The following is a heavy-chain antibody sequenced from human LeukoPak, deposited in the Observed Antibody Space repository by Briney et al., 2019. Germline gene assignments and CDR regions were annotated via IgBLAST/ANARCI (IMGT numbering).Heavy chain of an antibody. J-gene: IGHJ4*02. V-gene: IGHV3-23*01. CDR1: GFTFSSYA. Sequence: GGSLRLSCAASGFTFSSYAMSWVRQAPGKGLEWVSAISGSGGSTYYADSVKGRFTISRDNSKNTLYLQMNSLRAEDTAVYYCAKDGLVRGVMDCFDYWGQGTLVTVSS. CDR3: AKDGLVRGVMDCFDY. D-gene: IGHD3-10*01. CDR2: ISGSGGST.